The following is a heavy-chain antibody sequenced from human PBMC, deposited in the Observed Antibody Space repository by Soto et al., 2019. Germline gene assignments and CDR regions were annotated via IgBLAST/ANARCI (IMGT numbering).Heavy chain of an antibody. J-gene: IGHJ5*02. D-gene: IGHD5-12*01. CDR1: GDTFTDSS. CDR2: INLNSGDT. V-gene: IGHV1-2*02. CDR3: ARDLGGYDLYGPDT. Sequence: VKVSCKTSGDTFTDSSMHWVRQAPGQGLEWMGWINLNSGDTNYAEKFRGRVTMTRDTSIITAYMELTRLKSDDTAVYYCARDLGGYDLYGPDTWGQGTLVTVSS.